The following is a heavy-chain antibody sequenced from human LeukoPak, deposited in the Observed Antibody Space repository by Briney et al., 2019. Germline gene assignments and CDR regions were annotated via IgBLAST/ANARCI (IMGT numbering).Heavy chain of an antibody. CDR1: GYTFTSYA. CDR2: IIPIFGTA. D-gene: IGHD3-3*01. V-gene: IGHV1-69*13. Sequence: ASVKVSCKASGYTFTSYAISWVRQAPGQGLEWMGGIIPIFGTANYAQKFQGRVTITADESTSTAYMELSSLRSEDTAVYYCARTGTIFGVVPHHESPSYGMDVWGQGTTVTVSS. J-gene: IGHJ6*02. CDR3: ARTGTIFGVVPHHESPSYGMDV.